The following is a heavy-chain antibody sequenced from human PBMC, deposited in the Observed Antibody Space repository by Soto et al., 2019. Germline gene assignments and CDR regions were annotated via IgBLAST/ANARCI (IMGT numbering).Heavy chain of an antibody. CDR2: IYPSDSDT. CDR3: ARGGVSTRTFDY. Sequence: GESLKISCKGSGYNFAGYWIAWVRQMPGKGLELMGIIYPSDSDTRYRPSFQGQVTISADKSISSAYLQWSSLRASDTATYYCARGGVSTRTFDYWGQGTPVTVSS. D-gene: IGHD3-3*01. J-gene: IGHJ4*02. V-gene: IGHV5-51*01. CDR1: GYNFAGYW.